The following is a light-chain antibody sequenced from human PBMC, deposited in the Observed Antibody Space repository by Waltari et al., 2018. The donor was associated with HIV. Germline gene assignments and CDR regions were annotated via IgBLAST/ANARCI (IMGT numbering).Light chain of an antibody. CDR2: DVS. J-gene: IGLJ3*02. V-gene: IGLV2-14*03. CDR1: SSDVGGYNY. Sequence: QSALTQPASVSGSPEQSITISCTGTSSDVGGYNYVSWYQQHPGKAPKLMIYDVSNRPSGVSNRFSGSKSGNTASLTISGLQAEDEADYYCSSYTSSSTLWVFGGGTKLTVL. CDR3: SSYTSSSTLWV.